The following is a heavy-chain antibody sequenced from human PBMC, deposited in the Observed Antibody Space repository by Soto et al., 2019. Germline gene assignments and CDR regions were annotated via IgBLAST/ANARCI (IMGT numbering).Heavy chain of an antibody. CDR2: IYSGGST. Sequence: EVPLVESGGGLVQPGGSLRLSCAASGFTVSSNYMSWVRQAPGKGLEWVSVIYSGGSTYYADSVKGRFTISRDNSKNTLYLQMNSLRAEDTAVYYCASTLVVRGVEFDYWGQGTLVTVSS. D-gene: IGHD3-10*01. V-gene: IGHV3-66*01. CDR3: ASTLVVRGVEFDY. J-gene: IGHJ4*02. CDR1: GFTVSSNY.